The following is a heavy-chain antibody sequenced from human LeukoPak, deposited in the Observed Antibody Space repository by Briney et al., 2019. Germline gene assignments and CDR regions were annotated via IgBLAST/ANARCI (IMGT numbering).Heavy chain of an antibody. CDR2: ISSSSSYI. D-gene: IGHD3-9*01. Sequence: GGSLRLSCAASGFTFSSYCMNWVRQAPGKGLEWVSSISSSSSYIYYADSVKGRFTISRDNAKNSLYLQMNSLRAEDTAVYYCARVFRDDILTGYYLYYFDYWGQGTLVTVSS. V-gene: IGHV3-21*01. CDR3: ARVFRDDILTGYYLYYFDY. CDR1: GFTFSSYC. J-gene: IGHJ4*02.